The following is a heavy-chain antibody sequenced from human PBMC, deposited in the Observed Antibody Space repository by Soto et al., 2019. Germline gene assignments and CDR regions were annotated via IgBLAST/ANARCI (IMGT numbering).Heavy chain of an antibody. V-gene: IGHV3-72*01. D-gene: IGHD3-22*01. Sequence: EVQLVESGGGLVQPGGSLRLSCAGSGFIFSDHYMDWVRQAPGKGLEWVGRIRNKAHSYTTEYAASVKGRFTISRDDSENSLYLQMNSLKAEDTAVYYCARGDSSSRHFDYWGQGTLVTVYS. CDR3: ARGDSSSRHFDY. CDR1: GFIFSDHY. J-gene: IGHJ4*02. CDR2: IRNKAHSYTT.